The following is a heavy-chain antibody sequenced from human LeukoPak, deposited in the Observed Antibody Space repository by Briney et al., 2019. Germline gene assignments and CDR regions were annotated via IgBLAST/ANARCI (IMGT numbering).Heavy chain of an antibody. CDR2: INWSSDST. CDR1: KFTFEDYG. CDR3: ARGGGYCRGGSCYQPLAL. J-gene: IGHJ2*01. D-gene: IGHD2-15*01. Sequence: GGSLRLSCATSKFTFEDYGMSWVSQGPGRGMEWESVINWSSDSTDYAASVEGRFTISRDNAKKFLYLQMNSLRAEDTALYHCARGGGYCRGGSCYQPLALWGRGTLVTVSS. V-gene: IGHV3-20*01.